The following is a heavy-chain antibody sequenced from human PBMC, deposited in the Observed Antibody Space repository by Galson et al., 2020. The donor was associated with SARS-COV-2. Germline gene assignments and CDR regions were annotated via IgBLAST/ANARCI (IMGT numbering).Heavy chain of an antibody. J-gene: IGHJ4*02. CDR2: MSSDGTNE. Sequence: SPKISCAASGFTFSNYAMHWVRQAPGKGLQWVAVMSSDGTNEYYADLLKGRFSISRDNPKNTVYLQMNSLRAEDTAMYYCARDRDNIFWSGYSFDHWGQGILVTVSS. V-gene: IGHV3-30*04. CDR1: GFTFSNYA. D-gene: IGHD3-3*01. CDR3: ARDRDNIFWSGYSFDH.